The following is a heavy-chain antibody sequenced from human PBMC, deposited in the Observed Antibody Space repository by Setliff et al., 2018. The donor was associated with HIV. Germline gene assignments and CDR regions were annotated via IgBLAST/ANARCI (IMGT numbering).Heavy chain of an antibody. CDR1: VHTFTNYD. J-gene: IGHJ6*02. Sequence: TVSCKPSVHTFTNYDIHWMRRATGQGLEWMGWMNPNSGVSGYALKFHDRVTMTRDTPITTAYMELTSLTSEDTAVYYCARGKGVGGVIITGGLDVWGQGTTVTVPS. CDR3: ARGKGVGGVIITGGLDV. D-gene: IGHD3-10*01. CDR2: MNPNSGVS. V-gene: IGHV1-8*01.